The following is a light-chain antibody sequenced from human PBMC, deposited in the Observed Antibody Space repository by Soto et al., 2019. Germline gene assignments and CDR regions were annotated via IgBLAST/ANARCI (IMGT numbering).Light chain of an antibody. V-gene: IGLV4-60*03. CDR3: DTWDSDTQI. Sequence: QAVLTQSSSASASLGSSVKLTCTLSSGHHSNTIAWHQQQPGKAPRYLMRLEGSGSYNKGSGIPDRFSGTSSGAARYLTISNLQSEDEADYYCDTWDSDTQIFGGGTKVTVL. J-gene: IGLJ2*01. CDR2: LEGSGSY. CDR1: SGHHSNT.